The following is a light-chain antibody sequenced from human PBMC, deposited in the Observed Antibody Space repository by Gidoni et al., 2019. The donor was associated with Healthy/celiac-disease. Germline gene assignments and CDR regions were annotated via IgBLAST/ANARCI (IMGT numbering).Light chain of an antibody. Sequence: QSVLTQPPSVSAAPGQKVTIPCSGSSPNIGNTYVSWYQQLPGTAPKLLIYDNNKRPSGIPDRFSGSKSGTSATLGITGLQTGDEADYYCGTWDSSLSSWVFGGGTKLTVL. J-gene: IGLJ3*02. CDR1: SPNIGNTY. V-gene: IGLV1-51*01. CDR2: DNN. CDR3: GTWDSSLSSWV.